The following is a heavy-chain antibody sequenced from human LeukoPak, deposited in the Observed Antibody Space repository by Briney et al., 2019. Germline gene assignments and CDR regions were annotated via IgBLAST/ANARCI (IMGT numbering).Heavy chain of an antibody. Sequence: ASVKVSCEASGYTFTSYYMHWVRQAPGQGLEWMGRINPNSGGTNYAQKFQGRVTMTRDTSISTAYMELSRLRSDDTAVYYCARTSYYDFWSGALDVWGKGTTVTVSS. D-gene: IGHD3-3*01. CDR2: INPNSGGT. CDR3: ARTSYYDFWSGALDV. J-gene: IGHJ6*04. V-gene: IGHV1-2*06. CDR1: GYTFTSYY.